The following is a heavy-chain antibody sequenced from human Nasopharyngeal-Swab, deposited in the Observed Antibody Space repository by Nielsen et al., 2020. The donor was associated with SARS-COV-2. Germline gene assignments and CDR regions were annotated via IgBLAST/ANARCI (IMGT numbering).Heavy chain of an antibody. D-gene: IGHD3-22*01. J-gene: IGHJ3*02. Sequence: WVRQAPGQGLEWMGGIIPIFGTANYAQKFQGRVTITADKSTSTAYMGLSSLRSEDTAVYYCARDSTYYYDSSGSDGAFDIWGQGTMVTVSS. V-gene: IGHV1-69*06. CDR2: IIPIFGTA. CDR3: ARDSTYYYDSSGSDGAFDI.